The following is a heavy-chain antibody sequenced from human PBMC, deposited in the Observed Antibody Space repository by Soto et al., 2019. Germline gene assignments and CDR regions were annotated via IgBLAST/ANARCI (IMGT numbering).Heavy chain of an antibody. CDR3: AIGGGPPYFHDNTGYFDS. J-gene: IGHJ5*01. CDR2: IFSDGTT. D-gene: IGHD3-22*01. CDR1: GLTVSRNY. V-gene: IGHV3-53*01. Sequence: GGSLRLSCAASGLTVSRNYMNWVRQAPGKGLEWVSYIFSDGTTYYADSVQGRFTISRDNSKNTMYLQMNSLRAEDTAVYYCAIGGGPPYFHDNTGYFDSWGQGTPVTVSS.